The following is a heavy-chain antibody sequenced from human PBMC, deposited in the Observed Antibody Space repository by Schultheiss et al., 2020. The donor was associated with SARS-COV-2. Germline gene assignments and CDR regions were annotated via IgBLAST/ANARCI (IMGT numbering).Heavy chain of an antibody. CDR2: IYYSGST. CDR1: GGSFSGYY. Sequence: SETLSLTCAVYGGSFSGYYWGWIRQPPGKGLEWIGSIYYSGSTYYNPSLKSRVTISVDTSKNQFSLKLSSVTAADTAVYYCARDVLGAYYYGMDVWGQGTTVTVSS. CDR3: ARDVLGAYYYGMDV. V-gene: IGHV4-34*01. D-gene: IGHD1-26*01. J-gene: IGHJ6*02.